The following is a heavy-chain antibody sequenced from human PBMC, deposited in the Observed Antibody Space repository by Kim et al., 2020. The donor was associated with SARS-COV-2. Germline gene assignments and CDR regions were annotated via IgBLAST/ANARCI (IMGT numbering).Heavy chain of an antibody. CDR3: ARVVHRGAYYYYGMDV. Sequence: SVKSRITINPDTSKNQFSLQLNSVTPEDTAVYYCARVVHRGAYYYYGMDVWGQGTTVTVSS. J-gene: IGHJ6*02. D-gene: IGHD2-8*01. V-gene: IGHV6-1*01.